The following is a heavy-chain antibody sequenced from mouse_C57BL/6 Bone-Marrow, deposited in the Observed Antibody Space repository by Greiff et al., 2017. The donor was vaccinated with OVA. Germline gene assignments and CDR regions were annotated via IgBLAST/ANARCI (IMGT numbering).Heavy chain of an antibody. D-gene: IGHD2-3*01. J-gene: IGHJ4*01. CDR2: ISYDGSN. CDR3: ARDRWLLRDYAMDY. Sequence: EVQLQQSGPGLVKPSQSLSLTCSVTGYSITSGYYWNWIRQFPGNKLEWMGYISYDGSNNYNPSLKNRISITRDTSKNQFFLKLNSVTTEDTATYYCARDRWLLRDYAMDYWGQGTSVTVSS. CDR1: GYSITSGYY. V-gene: IGHV3-6*01.